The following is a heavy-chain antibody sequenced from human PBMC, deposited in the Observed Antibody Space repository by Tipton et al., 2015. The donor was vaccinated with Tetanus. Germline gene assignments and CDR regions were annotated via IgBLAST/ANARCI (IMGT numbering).Heavy chain of an antibody. D-gene: IGHD3-10*01. CDR2: IYYSGST. Sequence: TLSLTCTVSGGPISSSSYYWGWIRQPPGKGLEWIGSIYYSGSTYYNPSLKSRVTISVDTSKNQFSLKLSSVTAADTAVYYCARHYRAKLLWFGELLDYWGQGTLVTVSS. CDR1: GGPISSSSYY. V-gene: IGHV4-39*01. J-gene: IGHJ4*02. CDR3: ARHYRAKLLWFGELLDY.